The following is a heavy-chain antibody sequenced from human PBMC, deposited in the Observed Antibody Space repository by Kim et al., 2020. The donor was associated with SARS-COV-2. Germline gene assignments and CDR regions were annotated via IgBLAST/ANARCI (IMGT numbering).Heavy chain of an antibody. CDR3: VRDRMGGAFEI. D-gene: IGHD3-16*01. CDR2: ITKSSATI. Sequence: GGSLRLSCATSGFPFSAYDMNWVRQAPGKGLEWLSFITKSSATIYYADSVKGRFTTSRDNAKNSLHLQMNSLKDEDTAVYHCVRDRMGGAFEIWGQGTL. V-gene: IGHV3-48*02. J-gene: IGHJ3*02. CDR1: GFPFSAYD.